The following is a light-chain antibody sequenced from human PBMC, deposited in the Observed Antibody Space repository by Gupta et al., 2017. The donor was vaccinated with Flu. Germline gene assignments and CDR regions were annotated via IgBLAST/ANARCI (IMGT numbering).Light chain of an antibody. CDR3: QQEDAWPYT. Sequence: EVVMTQSPATLSVSPGERATLSCRASQSISSSLAWYQQKPGQAPRLLISGASTRAAGLPARFSGSGSGTGFTLTISSLQSEDFAVYYCQQEDAWPYTFGRGTKLEIK. V-gene: IGKV3-15*01. J-gene: IGKJ2*01. CDR2: GAS. CDR1: QSISSS.